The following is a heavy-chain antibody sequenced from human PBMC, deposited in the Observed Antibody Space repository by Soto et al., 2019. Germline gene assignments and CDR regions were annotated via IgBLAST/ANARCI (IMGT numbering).Heavy chain of an antibody. CDR1: GGTFSSYA. CDR2: IIPIFGTA. Sequence: GASVKVSCKASGGTFSSYAISWVRQAPGQGLEWMGGIIPIFGTANYAQKFQGRVTITAAKSTSTAYMELSSLRSEDTAVYYCARGYYDSSGYYFSVNWFDPWGQGNLVTVSS. V-gene: IGHV1-69*06. J-gene: IGHJ5*02. D-gene: IGHD3-22*01. CDR3: ARGYYDSSGYYFSVNWFDP.